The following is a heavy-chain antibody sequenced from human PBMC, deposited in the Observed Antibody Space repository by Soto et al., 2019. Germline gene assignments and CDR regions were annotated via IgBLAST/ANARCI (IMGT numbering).Heavy chain of an antibody. CDR2: ISSNGGST. Sequence: EVQLVESGGGLVQPGGSLRLSCAASGFTFSSYAMHWVRQAPGKGLEYVSAISSNGGSTYYANSVKGRFTISRDNSKNTLYLQMGSLRAEDMVVYYCARDGDCSSTSCYAFDIWGQGTMVTVSS. V-gene: IGHV3-64*01. CDR3: ARDGDCSSTSCYAFDI. D-gene: IGHD2-2*01. J-gene: IGHJ3*02. CDR1: GFTFSSYA.